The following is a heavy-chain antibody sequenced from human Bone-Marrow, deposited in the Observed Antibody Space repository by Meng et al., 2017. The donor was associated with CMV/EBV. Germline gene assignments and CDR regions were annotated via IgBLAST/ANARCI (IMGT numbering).Heavy chain of an antibody. CDR1: GGSISSSSYY. CDR2: IYYSGSS. D-gene: IGHD5-18*01. V-gene: IGHV4-39*01. J-gene: IGHJ4*02. CDR3: ARLKSREYSYGHFDY. Sequence: SETLSLTCTVSGGSISSSSYYWGWIRQPPGKGLEWIGTIYYSGSSYHNTSLKSRVAISVDTSKNQFSLKLNSVTAADTAVYYCARLKSREYSYGHFDYWGQGTLVTVSS.